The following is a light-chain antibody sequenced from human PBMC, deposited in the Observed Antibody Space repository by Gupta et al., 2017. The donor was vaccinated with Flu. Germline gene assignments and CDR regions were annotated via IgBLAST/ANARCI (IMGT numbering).Light chain of an antibody. V-gene: IGKV1-27*01. CDR2: GAS. J-gene: IGKJ3*01. CDR1: QGISNY. CDR3: QKDNSYPFT. Sequence: DIQMTQSPPSLSASVGDRLTITCRASQGISNYLAWYQQRAGKAPTLLIYGASTLRSGVPSRFSGSGSATDFTLTISILQPEDVATYCCQKDNSYPFTFGHGTKVDIK.